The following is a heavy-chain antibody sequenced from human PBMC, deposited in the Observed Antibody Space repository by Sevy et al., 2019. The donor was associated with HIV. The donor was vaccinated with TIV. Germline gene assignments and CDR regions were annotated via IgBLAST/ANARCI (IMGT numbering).Heavy chain of an antibody. Sequence: GGSLRLSCAASGFTFGNYAMNWVRQAPGKGLEWVSSISGSTIDTSYADSVKGRFTISRDNSKNTLYLQMNSLRVEDTAVYFCARGGDFNDRSAKRDFDYWGQGTLVTVSS. J-gene: IGHJ4*02. D-gene: IGHD3-22*01. CDR3: ARGGDFNDRSAKRDFDY. CDR1: GFTFGNYA. V-gene: IGHV3-23*01. CDR2: ISGSTIDT.